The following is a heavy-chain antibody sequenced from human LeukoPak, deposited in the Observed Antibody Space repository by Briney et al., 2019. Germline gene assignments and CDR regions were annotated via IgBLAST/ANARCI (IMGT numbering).Heavy chain of an antibody. V-gene: IGHV3-64*01. Sequence: GGSLRLSCAASGFTFSSYAMSWVRRAPGKGLEYVSGISSNGGSTYYANSVKGRFTISRDNSKNTLYLQMGSLRAEDMAVYFCARGELGIIKSSDYWGQGTLVTVSS. D-gene: IGHD7-27*01. CDR2: ISSNGGST. CDR1: GFTFSSYA. J-gene: IGHJ4*02. CDR3: ARGELGIIKSSDY.